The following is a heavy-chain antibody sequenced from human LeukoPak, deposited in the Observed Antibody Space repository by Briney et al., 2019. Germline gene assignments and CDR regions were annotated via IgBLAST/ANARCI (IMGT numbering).Heavy chain of an antibody. Sequence: SETLSLTCTVSDASINTYYWSWIRQPPGKGLEWIGYIYYSGTTSYNPSLQTRVTISIARSKNQFSLKLSSVTAADTAVYYCARVLRPMASQYYFDYWGQGTLVTVSS. CDR2: IYYSGTT. V-gene: IGHV4-59*01. J-gene: IGHJ4*02. CDR3: ARVLRPMASQYYFDY. CDR1: DASINTYY. D-gene: IGHD3-10*01.